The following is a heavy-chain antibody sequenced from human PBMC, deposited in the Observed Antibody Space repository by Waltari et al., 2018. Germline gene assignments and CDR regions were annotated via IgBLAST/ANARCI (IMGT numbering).Heavy chain of an antibody. V-gene: IGHV4-61*02. D-gene: IGHD6-6*01. Sequence: GGSISSGSYYWSWIRQPAGKGLEWIGRIYTSGSTNYTPSLKSLVTISVDTSKNQFSLKLSSVTAADTAVYYCARKGAARFDYWGQGTLVTVSS. CDR1: GGSISSGSYY. CDR2: IYTSGST. J-gene: IGHJ4*02. CDR3: ARKGAARFDY.